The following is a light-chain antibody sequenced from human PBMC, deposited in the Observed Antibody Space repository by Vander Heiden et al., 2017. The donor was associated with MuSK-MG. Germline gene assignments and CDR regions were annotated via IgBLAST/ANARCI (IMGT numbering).Light chain of an antibody. Sequence: DIQMTQSPSTLSASVGDSVTITCRASQNIGDSLAWYQQKPGIAPKLLIYEASKLENGVPSRFSGRESDTEFTLTISSLQPDDLATYYCQQYKSFSPTFGRGTKLEIK. J-gene: IGKJ2*01. CDR3: QQYKSFSPT. CDR2: EAS. CDR1: QNIGDS. V-gene: IGKV1-5*03.